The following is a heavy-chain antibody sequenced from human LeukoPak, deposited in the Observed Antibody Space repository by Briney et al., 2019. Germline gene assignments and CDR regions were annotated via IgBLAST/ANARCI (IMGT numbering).Heavy chain of an antibody. J-gene: IGHJ4*02. V-gene: IGHV3-23*01. CDR1: GFTFSSYA. D-gene: IGHD5-12*01. CDR2: IGGSDGNT. CDR3: ARDSGYNAFDY. Sequence: PGGSLRLSCAASGFTFSSYAMSWVRQAPGMGLEWVSAIGGSDGNTYYADSVKGRFTISRDNSKNSLYLQINSLRADDTAMYYCARDSGYNAFDYWGQGTLVTVSS.